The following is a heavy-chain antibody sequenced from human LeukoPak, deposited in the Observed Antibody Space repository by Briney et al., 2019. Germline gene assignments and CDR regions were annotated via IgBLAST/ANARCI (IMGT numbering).Heavy chain of an antibody. J-gene: IGHJ5*02. CDR1: GYTFTTYG. CDR3: ARDLIAARPDWFDP. V-gene: IGHV1-18*01. Sequence: ASVKVSCKASGYTFTTYGINWVRQAPGQGLEWMGWISAYNGNTNYAQNLQGRVTLTTDTSASTAYMELRSLRSDDTDVYYCARDLIAARPDWFDPWGQGTLVTVSS. CDR2: ISAYNGNT. D-gene: IGHD6-6*01.